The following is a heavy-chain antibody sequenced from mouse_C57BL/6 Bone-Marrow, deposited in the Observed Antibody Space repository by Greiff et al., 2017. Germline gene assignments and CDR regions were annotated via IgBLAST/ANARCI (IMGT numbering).Heavy chain of an antibody. CDR1: GYTFTSYW. J-gene: IGHJ3*01. CDR3: AREGYYGSSGFAY. Sequence: VQLQQPGAELVKPGASVKLSCKASGYTFTSYWMQWVKQRPGQGLEWIGELDPSDSYTNYNQKFKGKATLTVDTSSSTAYMQLSSLTSEDSAVYYCAREGYYGSSGFAYWGQGTLVTVSA. D-gene: IGHD1-1*01. CDR2: LDPSDSYT. V-gene: IGHV1-50*01.